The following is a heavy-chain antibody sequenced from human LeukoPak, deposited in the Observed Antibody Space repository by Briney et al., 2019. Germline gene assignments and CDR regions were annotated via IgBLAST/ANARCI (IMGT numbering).Heavy chain of an antibody. CDR3: ARASLNYYDSSGYYGGNDAFDI. Sequence: ASVKVSCKASGYTFTGYYMHWVRQAPGQGLEWMGWINPNSGGTNYAQKFQGRVTMTRDTSISTAYMELSRLRSDDTAVYYCARASLNYYDSSGYYGGNDAFDIWGQGTMVTVSS. D-gene: IGHD3-22*01. CDR1: GYTFTGYY. J-gene: IGHJ3*02. CDR2: INPNSGGT. V-gene: IGHV1-2*02.